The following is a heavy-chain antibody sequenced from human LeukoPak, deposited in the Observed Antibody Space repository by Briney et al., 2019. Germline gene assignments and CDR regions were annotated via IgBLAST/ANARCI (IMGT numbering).Heavy chain of an antibody. CDR1: GXTFSGSA. J-gene: IGHJ4*02. CDR3: TTASSGWYLSDY. D-gene: IGHD6-19*01. Sequence: GGSLKLSCAASGXTFSGSAVHWVRQASGKGLEWLGRIRNKANTYATAYTASVKGRFTISRDNSKNTLYMQMNSLKTEDTAVYYCTTASSGWYLSDYWGQGTLVTVSS. V-gene: IGHV3-73*01. CDR2: IRNKANTYAT.